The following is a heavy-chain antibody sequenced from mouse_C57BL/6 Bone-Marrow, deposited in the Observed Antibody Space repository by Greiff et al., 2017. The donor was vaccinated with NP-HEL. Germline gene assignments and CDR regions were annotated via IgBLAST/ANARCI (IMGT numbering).Heavy chain of an antibody. CDR1: GFNIKDDY. J-gene: IGHJ2*01. CDR2: IDPENGDT. D-gene: IGHD1-1*01. CDR3: TRWSYYYGSSYLDY. Sequence: VQLQQSGAELVRPGASVKLSCTASGFNIKDDYMHWVKQRPEQGLEWIGWIDPENGDTEYASKFQGKATITADTSSNTAYLQLSSLTFKDTAAYYYTRWSYYYGSSYLDYWGQGTTLTVSS. V-gene: IGHV14-4*01.